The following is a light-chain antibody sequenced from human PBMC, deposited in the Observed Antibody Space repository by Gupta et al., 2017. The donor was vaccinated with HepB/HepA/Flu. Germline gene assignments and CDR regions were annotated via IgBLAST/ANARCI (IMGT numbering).Light chain of an antibody. J-gene: IGKJ2*01. CDR3: HQEKYRPYT. CDR2: RGS. Sequence: EVVMTHSPLSLPVTLGQPASISCNTSQSLVHNGGDTFLDWFQQRPGQSPRRLIYRGSNRDSGVPDRFSGGGSGTDFTLTISSVEAEDVGVYYCHQEKYRPYTFGQGTKLEIK. CDR1: QSLVHNGGDTF. V-gene: IGKV2-30*02.